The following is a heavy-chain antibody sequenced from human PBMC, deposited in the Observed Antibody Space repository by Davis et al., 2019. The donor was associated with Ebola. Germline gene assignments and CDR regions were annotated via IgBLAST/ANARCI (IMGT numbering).Heavy chain of an antibody. CDR3: ASRPYIVATLGNYYYYYGMDV. Sequence: SETLSLTCTVSGGSISSSSYYWGWIRQPPGKGLEWIGSIYYSGSTYYNPSLKSRVTISVDTSKNQFSLKLSSVTAADTAVYYCASRPYIVATLGNYYYYYGMDVWGQGTTVTVSS. CDR2: IYYSGST. CDR1: GGSISSSSYY. D-gene: IGHD5-12*01. V-gene: IGHV4-39*01. J-gene: IGHJ6*02.